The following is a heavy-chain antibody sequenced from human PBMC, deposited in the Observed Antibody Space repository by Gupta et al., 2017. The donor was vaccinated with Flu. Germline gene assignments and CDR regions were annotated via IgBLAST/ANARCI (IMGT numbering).Heavy chain of an antibody. V-gene: IGHV4-34*01. CDR3: ARAYHNWYFDL. CDR2: ISHTGVT. CDR1: GGSFHSYY. J-gene: IGHJ2*01. Sequence: QVQLQQWGAGLLRPSETLSLTCAVYGGSFHSYYYWIWIRQSPGTGLKWIGEISHTGVTPYNPSLKSRVTISLDTSKNQFSLHLTSVTAADAAVYYCARAYHNWYFDLWGRGTLVTVSS. D-gene: IGHD2-21*01.